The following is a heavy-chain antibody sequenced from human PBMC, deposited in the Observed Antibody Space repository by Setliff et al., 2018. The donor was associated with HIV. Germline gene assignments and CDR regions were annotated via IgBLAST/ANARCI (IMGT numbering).Heavy chain of an antibody. V-gene: IGHV1-18*01. J-gene: IGHJ4*02. CDR1: GYTFGSHG. Sequence: ASVKVSCKTSGYTFGSHGISWVRQAPGQGLEWMGWISAYNGNTNYAQKFQGRVTMTRDTSTNTAYMEVRSLSPDDTAVYYCAKDKTEGAMGYWGQGTLVTVSS. CDR2: ISAYNGNT. CDR3: AKDKTEGAMGY. D-gene: IGHD1-26*01.